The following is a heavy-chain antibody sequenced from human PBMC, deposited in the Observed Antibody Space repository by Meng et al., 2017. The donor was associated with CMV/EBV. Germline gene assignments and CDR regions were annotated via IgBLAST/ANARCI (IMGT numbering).Heavy chain of an antibody. V-gene: IGHV3-53*01. CDR2: IYSGGST. J-gene: IGHJ6*02. Sequence: GESLKISCAASGFTFDDYAMHWVRQAPGKGLEWVSVIYSGGSTYYADSVKGRFTISRDNSKNTLYLQMNSLRAEDTAVYYCARGFSTIFGVPKRGRQYGMDVWGQGTTVTVSS. CDR1: GFTFDDYA. D-gene: IGHD3-3*01. CDR3: ARGFSTIFGVPKRGRQYGMDV.